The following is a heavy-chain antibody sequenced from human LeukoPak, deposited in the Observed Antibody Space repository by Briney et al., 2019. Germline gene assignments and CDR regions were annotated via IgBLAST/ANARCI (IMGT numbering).Heavy chain of an antibody. CDR1: GFTFSSYA. Sequence: PGGSLRLSCAASGFTFSSYAMSWVRQAPGKGLEWVSAISGSGGSTCYADSVKGRFTISRDDSKNTLYLQMNSLRAEDTAVYYCAKSGDYYGSGSYYWGFDYWGQGTLVTVSS. CDR2: ISGSGGST. V-gene: IGHV3-23*01. CDR3: AKSGDYYGSGSYYWGFDY. D-gene: IGHD3-10*01. J-gene: IGHJ4*02.